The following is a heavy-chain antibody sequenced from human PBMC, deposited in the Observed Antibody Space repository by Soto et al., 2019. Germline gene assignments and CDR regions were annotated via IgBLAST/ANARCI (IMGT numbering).Heavy chain of an antibody. CDR1: GFTFSSYA. V-gene: IGHV3-23*01. D-gene: IGHD2-2*01. J-gene: IGHJ6*02. CDR3: ASYIPGVRYYGMDV. Sequence: EVQLLESGGGLVQPGGSLRLSCAASGFTFSSYAMKWVRQAPGKGLEWVSLIGESGTPTYYADSATGRFTISRDNSGNTLFLEMYSLRAEDTAVYYCASYIPGVRYYGMDVWGQGTTVTVSS. CDR2: IGESGTPT.